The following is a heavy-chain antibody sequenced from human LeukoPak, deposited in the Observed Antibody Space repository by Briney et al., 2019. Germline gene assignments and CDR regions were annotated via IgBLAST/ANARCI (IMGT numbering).Heavy chain of an antibody. Sequence: SETLSLTCAVYGGSFSGYYWSWIRQPPGKGLEWIGEINHSGSTNYNPSLKSRVTISVDTSKNQFSLKLSSVTAADTAVYYCARGRSRVTIFGVVIRTNWFDPWGQGTLVTVSS. D-gene: IGHD3-3*01. CDR3: ARGRSRVTIFGVVIRTNWFDP. CDR2: INHSGST. J-gene: IGHJ5*02. V-gene: IGHV4-34*01. CDR1: GGSFSGYY.